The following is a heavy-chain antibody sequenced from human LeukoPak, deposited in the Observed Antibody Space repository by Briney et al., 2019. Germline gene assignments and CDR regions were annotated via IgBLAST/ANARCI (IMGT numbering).Heavy chain of an antibody. CDR3: AKELDTMFFDY. CDR1: GVNFDGYT. V-gene: IGHV3-43*01. J-gene: IGHJ4*02. Sequence: GGGLRLSCGPSGVNFDGYTIHWGREAAGKGVGGGSLAGGAGGTTFSSDSVRGRFTISRDSGRKSLYLQMNSLPTDDTAFYFCAKELDTMFFDYWGQGALVTVSS. CDR2: AGGAGGTT. D-gene: IGHD3-10*02.